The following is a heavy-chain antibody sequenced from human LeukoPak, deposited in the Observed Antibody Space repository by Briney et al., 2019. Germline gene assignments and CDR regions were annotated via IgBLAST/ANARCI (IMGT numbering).Heavy chain of an antibody. Sequence: SQTLSLTCTVSGGSISNDGYYWSWIPQHPGKGLEWIGYIYYSGITYYNPSLKSRVTISVDTSKNQFSLKLSSVTAADTALYYCARYSGTKRDFDYWGQGTLVTVSS. D-gene: IGHD5-12*01. CDR2: IYYSGIT. CDR3: ARYSGTKRDFDY. CDR1: GGSISNDGYY. V-gene: IGHV4-31*03. J-gene: IGHJ4*02.